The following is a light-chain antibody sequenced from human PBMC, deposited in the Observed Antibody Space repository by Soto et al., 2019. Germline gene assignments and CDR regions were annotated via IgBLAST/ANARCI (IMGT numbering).Light chain of an antibody. V-gene: IGKV3-11*01. CDR2: DAS. CDR1: LSISIY. CDR3: QHRANWPET. Sequence: IVFTHSPATLSFSPGERTTLPCMASLSISIYLAWYQQKPGRAPRLLIYDASNRDTGVPARFSGGGSGTDFTLTISSLEPEDFAVYYCQHRANWPETFGQGTKVDIK. J-gene: IGKJ1*01.